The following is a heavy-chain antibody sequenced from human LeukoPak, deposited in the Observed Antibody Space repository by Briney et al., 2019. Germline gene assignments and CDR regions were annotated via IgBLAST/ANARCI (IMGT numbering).Heavy chain of an antibody. Sequence: RGESLKISCQASGYSFTSYWIGWVRQMPGKGLEWMGIIYPGDSDTRYSPSFQGQVTISADKSISTAYLLWSGLKASDTAMYYCVRLGGFYFDYWVQGTLVTVSS. D-gene: IGHD3-16*01. CDR2: IYPGDSDT. CDR1: GYSFTSYW. J-gene: IGHJ4*02. CDR3: VRLGGFYFDY. V-gene: IGHV5-51*01.